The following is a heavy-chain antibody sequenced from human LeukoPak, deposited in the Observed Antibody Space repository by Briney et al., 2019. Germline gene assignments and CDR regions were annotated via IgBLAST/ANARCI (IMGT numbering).Heavy chain of an antibody. CDR2: FNPNSGGT. D-gene: IGHD2-2*01. J-gene: IGHJ4*02. CDR3: ARDGPCGSTSCYALDY. V-gene: IGHV1-2*02. Sequence: ASVKVSCKASGYTFTGYYMHWVRQAPGQGLEWMGWFNPNSGGTNYAQKFQGRVTMTRDTSISTAYMELSRLRSDDTAVYYCARDGPCGSTSCYALDYWGQGTLVTVSS. CDR1: GYTFTGYY.